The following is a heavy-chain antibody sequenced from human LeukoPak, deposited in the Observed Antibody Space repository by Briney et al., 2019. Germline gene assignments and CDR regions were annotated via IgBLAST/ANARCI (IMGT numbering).Heavy chain of an antibody. CDR1: GGSIRMDDYY. CDR3: ARAVTVGYDYDY. CDR2: IYYSGST. Sequence: SESLSLTCTVSGGSIRMDDYYWGWIRQPPRKCLGWIAYIYYSGSTYYSPSLKSRVTISVDTSKNQFSLKLSSVTAADTAVYYCARAVTVGYDYDYWGQGTLVTVSS. D-gene: IGHD4-23*01. J-gene: IGHJ4*02. V-gene: IGHV4-30-4*01.